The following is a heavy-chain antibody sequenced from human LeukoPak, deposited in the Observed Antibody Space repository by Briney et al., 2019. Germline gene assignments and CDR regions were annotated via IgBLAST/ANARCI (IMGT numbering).Heavy chain of an antibody. CDR3: ATSGIYDTHFDY. Sequence: SVKVSCKASGGTFSSYAISWVRQAPGQGLEWMGRIIPILGIANYAQKFQGRVTMTEDTSTDTAYMELSSLRSEDTAVYYCATSGIYDTHFDYWGQGTLVTVSS. V-gene: IGHV1-69*04. D-gene: IGHD3-9*01. CDR1: GGTFSSYA. CDR2: IIPILGIA. J-gene: IGHJ4*02.